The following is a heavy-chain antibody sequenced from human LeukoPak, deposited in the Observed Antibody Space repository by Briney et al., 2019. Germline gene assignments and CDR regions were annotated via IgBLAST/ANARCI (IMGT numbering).Heavy chain of an antibody. Sequence: GGSLRLSCAASGFTFSSYAMSWVRQAPGKGLEWVSAISGSGGSTYYADSVKGRFTISRDNSKNTLYLQMNSLRAEDTAVYYCARVYSSGWYGSGAFDIWGQGTMLTVSS. V-gene: IGHV3-23*01. CDR2: ISGSGGST. CDR1: GFTFSSYA. J-gene: IGHJ3*02. D-gene: IGHD6-19*01. CDR3: ARVYSSGWYGSGAFDI.